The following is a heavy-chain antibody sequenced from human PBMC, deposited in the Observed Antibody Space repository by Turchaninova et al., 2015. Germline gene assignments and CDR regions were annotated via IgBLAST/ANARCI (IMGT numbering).Heavy chain of an antibody. Sequence: QVQLQESGPGLVKSSETLSLTCTVSGYSIRRGYYWGWIRQPPGKGLEWRGTIDYSGNTFYNPSLRSRVSFSVDTSKNQFFLKLSSVTAADTAVYYCARHLRSPFDYWGQGTLVTVSS. J-gene: IGHJ4*02. CDR3: ARHLRSPFDY. CDR1: GYSIRRGYY. CDR2: IDYSGNT. V-gene: IGHV4-38-2*02.